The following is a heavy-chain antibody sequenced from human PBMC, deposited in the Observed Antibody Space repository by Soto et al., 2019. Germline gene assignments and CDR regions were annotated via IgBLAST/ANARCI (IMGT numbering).Heavy chain of an antibody. CDR2: MNPNSGNT. CDR3: ARGRLYSSSWSTIYYYYMDV. Sequence: ASVKVSCKASGYTFPSYDINWVRQATGQGLEWMGWMNPNSGNTGYAQKFQGRVTMTRNTSISTAYMELSSLRSEDTAVYYCARGRLYSSSWSTIYYYYMDVWGKGTTVTVSS. V-gene: IGHV1-8*01. J-gene: IGHJ6*03. CDR1: GYTFPSYD. D-gene: IGHD6-13*01.